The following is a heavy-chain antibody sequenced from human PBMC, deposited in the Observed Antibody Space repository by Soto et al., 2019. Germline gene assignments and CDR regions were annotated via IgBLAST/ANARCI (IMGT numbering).Heavy chain of an antibody. D-gene: IGHD1-26*01. Sequence: QMQLVQSGPEVKKPGTSVKVSCKASGFTFTSSAVQWVRQARGQRLEWIGWIVVGSGNTNYAQKFQERVTITRDMSTSTAYMELSSLRSEDTAVYYCAADLSLGGSSLDWRLEDYWGQGTLVTVSS. CDR1: GFTFTSSA. CDR3: AADLSLGGSSLDWRLEDY. V-gene: IGHV1-58*01. J-gene: IGHJ4*02. CDR2: IVVGSGNT.